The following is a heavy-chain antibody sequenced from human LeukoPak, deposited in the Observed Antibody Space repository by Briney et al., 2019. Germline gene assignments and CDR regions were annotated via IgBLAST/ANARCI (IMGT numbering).Heavy chain of an antibody. CDR1: GFTFSSYG. J-gene: IGHJ4*02. CDR2: ISGSGGST. CDR3: AKVAEMATIGGLDY. V-gene: IGHV3-23*01. Sequence: GGTLRLSCAASGFTFSSYGMSWVRQAPGKGLEWVSAISGSGGSTYYADSVKGRFTIFRDNSKKTLYLQMNSLRAEDTAVYYCAKVAEMATIGGLDYWGQGTLVTVSA. D-gene: IGHD5-24*01.